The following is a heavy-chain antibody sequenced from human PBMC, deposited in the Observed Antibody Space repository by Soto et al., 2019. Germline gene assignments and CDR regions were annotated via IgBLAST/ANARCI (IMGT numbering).Heavy chain of an antibody. V-gene: IGHV4-59*08. Sequence: SETLSLTCTVSGGSISSYYWSWIRQPPGKGLEWIGYIYYSGSTNYNPSLKSRVTISVDTSKNQFSLKLSSVTAADTAVYYCARHALGYCSGGSCYDYWGQGTLVTVSS. CDR3: ARHALGYCSGGSCYDY. J-gene: IGHJ4*02. D-gene: IGHD2-15*01. CDR1: GGSISSYY. CDR2: IYYSGST.